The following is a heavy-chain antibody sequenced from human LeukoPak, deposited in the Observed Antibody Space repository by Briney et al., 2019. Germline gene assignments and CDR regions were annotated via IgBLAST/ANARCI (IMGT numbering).Heavy chain of an antibody. V-gene: IGHV3-66*01. D-gene: IGHD2-2*01. J-gene: IGHJ6*03. CDR3: ARTLTTRIVVVPAAPGDYYYYMDV. CDR1: GFTVSSNY. Sequence: GGSLRLSCAAFGFTVSSNYMNWVRQAPGKGLEWVSLIYNDGSTYYADSVKGRFTFFRDNPKNTLYLQMNSLRAEDTAVYYCARTLTTRIVVVPAAPGDYYYYMDVWGKGTTVTVSS. CDR2: IYNDGST.